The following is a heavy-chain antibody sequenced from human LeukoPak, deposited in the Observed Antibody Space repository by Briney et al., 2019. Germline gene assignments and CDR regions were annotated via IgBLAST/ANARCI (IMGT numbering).Heavy chain of an antibody. CDR1: GFTFSSYG. CDR3: AKEGVAYDFWSGYYSAGQDWFDP. Sequence: GGSLRLSCAASGFTFSSYGMHWVRQAPGKGLEWVAVIWYDGSNKYYADSVKGRFTISRDNSKNTLYLRMNSLRAEDTAVYYCAKEGVAYDFWSGYYSAGQDWFDPWGQGTLVTVSS. D-gene: IGHD3-3*01. V-gene: IGHV3-33*06. J-gene: IGHJ5*02. CDR2: IWYDGSNK.